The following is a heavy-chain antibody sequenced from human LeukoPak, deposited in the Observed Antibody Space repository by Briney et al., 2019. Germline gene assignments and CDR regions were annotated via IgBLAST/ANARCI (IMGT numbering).Heavy chain of an antibody. V-gene: IGHV3-7*01. CDR2: INQDGSVK. D-gene: IGHD4-11*01. CDR1: GFTFSSYW. CDR3: ARHSHSNYFDY. Sequence: QPGGSLRLSCAASGFTFSSYWMSWVRQAPGKGLEWVANINQDGSVKYYVDSVKGRFTISRDNAKNSLYLQMNSLRAEDTAVYYCARHSHSNYFDYWGQGTLVTVSS. J-gene: IGHJ4*02.